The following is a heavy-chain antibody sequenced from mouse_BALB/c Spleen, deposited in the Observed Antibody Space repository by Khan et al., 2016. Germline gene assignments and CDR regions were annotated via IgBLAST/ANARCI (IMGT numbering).Heavy chain of an antibody. D-gene: IGHD1-1*01. J-gene: IGHJ2*01. CDR3: ASYSNGSSSIY. V-gene: IGHV3-1*02. CDR1: GYSITSGYN. CDR2: IYYSGDT. Sequence: EVQLQESGPDLVKPSQSLSLTCTVTGYSITSGYNWYWIRQFPGNKLEWMGYIYYSGDTNYNPSLKSRISITRDTSKNQFFLQLSSVTTEDTATYYCASYSNGSSSIYWGQGTTLTVSS.